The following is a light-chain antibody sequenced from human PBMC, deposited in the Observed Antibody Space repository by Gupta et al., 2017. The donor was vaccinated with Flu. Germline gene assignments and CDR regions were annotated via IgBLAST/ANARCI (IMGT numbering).Light chain of an antibody. V-gene: IGLV1-40*01. CDR1: RSNIGAGYD. CDR3: QSYDSSLSEVV. Sequence: QSVLTQPPSVSGDPGPRVTISFTGSRSNIGAGYDVHWYPQLPVTAPKLLIYGNSKRPSVVPDRFSGSKSGTAASLAITGHHAEDDADYYCQSYDSSLSEVVFGGGTKLTVL. J-gene: IGLJ2*01. CDR2: GNS.